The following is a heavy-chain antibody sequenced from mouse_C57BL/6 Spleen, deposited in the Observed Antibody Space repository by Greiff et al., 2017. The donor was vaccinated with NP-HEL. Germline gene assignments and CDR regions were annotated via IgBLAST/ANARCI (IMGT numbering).Heavy chain of an antibody. D-gene: IGHD2-1*01. CDR2: LSYDGSN. V-gene: IGHV3-6*01. CDR3: ARGGDGNLDY. CDR1: GYSITSGYY. Sequence: DVQLVESGPGLVKPSQSLSLTCSVTGYSITSGYYWNWIRQFPGNKLEWMGYLSYDGSNNYNPSLKNRISITRDTSKNQFFLKLNSVTTEDTATYYCARGGDGNLDYWGQGTTLTVSS. J-gene: IGHJ2*01.